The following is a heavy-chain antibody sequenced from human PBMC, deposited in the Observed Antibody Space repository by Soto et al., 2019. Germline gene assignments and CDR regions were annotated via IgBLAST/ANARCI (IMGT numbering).Heavy chain of an antibody. D-gene: IGHD6-19*01. Sequence: QIELQESGPGLVKPSQTLSLTCFVSGYFIGAGGYYWSWIRHHPGKGLEWIGSFYSSGSIIYNPSLRSRVSLTGDMSTNQFSMSLTSVTAADTARYYCARMYSSGSGWFHPWGQGTLVTVSS. V-gene: IGHV4-31*03. CDR1: GYFIGAGGYY. CDR2: FYSSGSI. CDR3: ARMYSSGSGWFHP. J-gene: IGHJ5*02.